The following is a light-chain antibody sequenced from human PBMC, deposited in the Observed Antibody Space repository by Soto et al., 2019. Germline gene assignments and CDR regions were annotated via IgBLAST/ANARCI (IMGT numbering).Light chain of an antibody. CDR1: QSVSSSY. J-gene: IGKJ2*01. Sequence: EIVLTQSPGTLSLSPGERATLSCRASQSVSSSYLAWYQQTPGQAPRLLIYGASSRATGIPDRFSGSGSGTDFTLTISRLEPEDFAVYYCQQYGSSRFVTFGQGTKLEIK. CDR3: QQYGSSRFVT. CDR2: GAS. V-gene: IGKV3-20*01.